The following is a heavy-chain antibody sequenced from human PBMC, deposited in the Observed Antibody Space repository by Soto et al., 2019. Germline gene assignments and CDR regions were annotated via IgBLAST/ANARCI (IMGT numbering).Heavy chain of an antibody. CDR2: IWSDGSEE. Sequence: QVKLEESGGGVVQPGRSRRLSCIVSGFNFRSYGMHWVRQSPGKGPEWVASIWSDGSEEFYSDAVKGRFFISRDNSKNTLYLYMTSRKVEDTGVYFCARGLIFLPPFHPWGRETLVTVSS. D-gene: IGHD3-16*02. CDR3: ARGLIFLPPFHP. V-gene: IGHV3-33*01. J-gene: IGHJ5*02. CDR1: GFNFRSYG.